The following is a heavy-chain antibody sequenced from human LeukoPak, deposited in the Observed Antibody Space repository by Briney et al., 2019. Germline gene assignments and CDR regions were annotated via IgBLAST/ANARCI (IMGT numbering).Heavy chain of an antibody. D-gene: IGHD3-9*01. V-gene: IGHV4-61*02. Sequence: PSETLSLTCTVSGGSISSASYYWSWIRQPAGKGLEGIGRIYISGSTNYKSSLKSRVTISIATSQNQLYLKPSSVAAAAASVYYCAGGFDYDILTGYYGGWFDPWGQGTLVTVSS. CDR2: IYISGST. J-gene: IGHJ5*02. CDR1: GGSISSASYY. CDR3: AGGFDYDILTGYYGGWFDP.